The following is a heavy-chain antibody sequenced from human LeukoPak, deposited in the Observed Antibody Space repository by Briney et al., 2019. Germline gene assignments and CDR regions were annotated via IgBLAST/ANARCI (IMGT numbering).Heavy chain of an antibody. V-gene: IGHV1-18*01. CDR1: GYTFTSYG. CDR2: ISAYNGNT. J-gene: IGHJ6*02. Sequence: GASVKVSCKASGYTFTSYGISWVRQAPGQGLEWMGWISAYNGNTNYAQKLQGRVTMTTDTSTSTAYMELRSLRSDDTAVYFCARDVPSVYYDSSAYYYYYYGMDVWGQGTTVTVSS. CDR3: ARDVPSVYYDSSAYYYYYYGMDV. D-gene: IGHD3-22*01.